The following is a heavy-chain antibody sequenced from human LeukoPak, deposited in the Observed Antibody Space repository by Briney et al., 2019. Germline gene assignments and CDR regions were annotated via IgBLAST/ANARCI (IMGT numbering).Heavy chain of an antibody. J-gene: IGHJ6*02. CDR3: ARSACTGGNCKPYYYYGLDV. V-gene: IGHV3-33*01. Sequence: GGSLRLSCAASGFTFSTYGMHWVRQAPAKGLEWVAVIWYDGSIKYYADSVEGRFTFSRDNSKSTLYLQMNSLRAEDTAVYYCARSACTGGNCKPYYYYGLDVWGQGTTVTVSS. CDR2: IWYDGSIK. D-gene: IGHD2-8*02. CDR1: GFTFSTYG.